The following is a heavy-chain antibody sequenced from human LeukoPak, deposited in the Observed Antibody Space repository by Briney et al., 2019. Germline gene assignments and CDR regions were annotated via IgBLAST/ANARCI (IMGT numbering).Heavy chain of an antibody. CDR3: ATYDSSGYYYFDY. V-gene: IGHV3-74*01. J-gene: IGHJ4*02. CDR1: GLTFSDYW. Sequence: GGSLRLSCAASGLTFSDYWMHWVRQAPGKGLVWVSRINSDGSSTSYADSVKGRFTISRDNAKNTLYLQMNSLRAEDTAVYYCATYDSSGYYYFDYWGQGTLVTVSS. CDR2: INSDGSST. D-gene: IGHD3-22*01.